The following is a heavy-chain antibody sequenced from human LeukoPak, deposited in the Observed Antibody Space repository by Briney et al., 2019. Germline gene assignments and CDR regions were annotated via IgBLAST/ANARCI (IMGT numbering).Heavy chain of an antibody. CDR1: GGTFSSYA. CDR2: IIPILGIA. D-gene: IGHD5-18*01. V-gene: IGHV1-69*04. CDR3: ARESRGYSYGSGFDY. Sequence: SVKVSCKASGGTFSSYAISWVRQAPGQGLEWMGRIIPILGIANYAQKFQGRVTITADKSTSTAYMELSSLRSEDTAVYYCARESRGYSYGSGFDYWGQGTLVSVSS. J-gene: IGHJ4*02.